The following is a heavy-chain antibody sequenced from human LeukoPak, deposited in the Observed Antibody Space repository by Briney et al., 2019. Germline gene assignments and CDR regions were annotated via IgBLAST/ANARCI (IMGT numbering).Heavy chain of an antibody. V-gene: IGHV3-48*04. CDR1: GFTFSSYS. Sequence: PGGSLRLSCAASGFTFSSYSMNWVRQAPGKGLEWVSYISSSSSTIYYADSVKGRFTISRDNAKNSLYLQMNSLRAEDTAVYYCARTDRTVPFDYWGQGTLVTVSS. J-gene: IGHJ4*02. CDR3: ARTDRTVPFDY. D-gene: IGHD4-17*01. CDR2: ISSSSSTI.